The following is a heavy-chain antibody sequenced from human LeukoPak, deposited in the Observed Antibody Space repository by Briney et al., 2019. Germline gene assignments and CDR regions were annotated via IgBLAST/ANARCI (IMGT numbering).Heavy chain of an antibody. J-gene: IGHJ4*02. CDR1: GFTFSSYA. Sequence: GGSLRLSCAASGFTFSSYAMSWVRQAPGKGLEWVSAISGSGGSTYYADSVKGRFTISRENSKNTLYLQMNSLRAEDTAVYYCASHEDNYNDRSGHVDYWGQGTLVTVSS. CDR3: ASHEDNYNDRSGHVDY. CDR2: ISGSGGST. D-gene: IGHD3-22*01. V-gene: IGHV3-23*01.